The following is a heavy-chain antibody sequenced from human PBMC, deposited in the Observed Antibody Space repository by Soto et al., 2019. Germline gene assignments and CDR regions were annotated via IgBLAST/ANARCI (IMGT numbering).Heavy chain of an antibody. Sequence: GGSLRLSCTASGFTFGDYAMSWFRQAPGKGLEWVGFIRSKAYGGTTEYAASVKGRFTISRDDSKSIAYLQMNSLKTEDTAVYYCTLSRDTEYQLETAFDIWGQGTMVTVSS. CDR1: GFTFGDYA. CDR2: IRSKAYGGTT. J-gene: IGHJ3*02. D-gene: IGHD2-2*01. V-gene: IGHV3-49*03. CDR3: TLSRDTEYQLETAFDI.